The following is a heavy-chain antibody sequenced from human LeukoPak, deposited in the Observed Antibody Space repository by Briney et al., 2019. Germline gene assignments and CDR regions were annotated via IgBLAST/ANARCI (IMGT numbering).Heavy chain of an antibody. CDR2: IYTSGST. D-gene: IGHD3-10*01. Sequence: SKTLSLTCTVSGGSISSYYWSWIRQPPGKGLEWIGYIYTSGSTNYNPSLKSRVTISVDTSKNQFSLKLSSVTAADTAVYYCARLDLWFGDPGWFDPWGQGTLVTVSS. CDR3: ARLDLWFGDPGWFDP. CDR1: GGSISSYY. V-gene: IGHV4-4*09. J-gene: IGHJ5*02.